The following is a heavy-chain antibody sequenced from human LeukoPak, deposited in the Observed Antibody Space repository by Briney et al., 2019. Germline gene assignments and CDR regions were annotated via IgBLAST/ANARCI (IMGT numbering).Heavy chain of an antibody. CDR1: GGSISSGDDY. Sequence: SETLSLTCTVSGGSISSGDDYWSWIRQPPGKGLEWIGYIYYSGSTYYNPSLKSRVTISVDTSKNQFSLRLSSVTAADTAVYYCARGARYCSSTSCYKYYFDYWGQGTLVTVSS. D-gene: IGHD2-2*02. J-gene: IGHJ4*02. V-gene: IGHV4-30-4*08. CDR3: ARGARYCSSTSCYKYYFDY. CDR2: IYYSGST.